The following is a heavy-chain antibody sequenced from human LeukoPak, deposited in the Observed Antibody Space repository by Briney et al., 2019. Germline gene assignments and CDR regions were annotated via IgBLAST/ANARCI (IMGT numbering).Heavy chain of an antibody. V-gene: IGHV4-59*01. CDR2: IYYSGST. CDR1: GGSISSYY. D-gene: IGHD3-3*01. CDR3: ARGDYDFWSGSRFDP. Sequence: SETLSLTCTVSGGSISSYYWSWIRQPPGKGLEWIGYIYYSGSTNYNPSLKSRVTISVGTSKNQFSLKLSSVTAADTAVYYCARGDYDFWSGSRFDPRGQGTLVTVSS. J-gene: IGHJ5*02.